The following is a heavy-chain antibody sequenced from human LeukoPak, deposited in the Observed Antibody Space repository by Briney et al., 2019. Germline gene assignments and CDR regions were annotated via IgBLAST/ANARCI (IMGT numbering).Heavy chain of an antibody. Sequence: GGTLRLSCAASGFTFSSYAMHWVRQAPGKGLEYVSAISSNGGSTSYANSVKGRFTISRDNSKNTLYLQMGSLRAEDMAVYYCAIGRIRADYWGQGTLVTVSS. CDR1: GFTFSSYA. J-gene: IGHJ4*02. CDR2: ISSNGGST. CDR3: AIGRIRADY. V-gene: IGHV3-64*01.